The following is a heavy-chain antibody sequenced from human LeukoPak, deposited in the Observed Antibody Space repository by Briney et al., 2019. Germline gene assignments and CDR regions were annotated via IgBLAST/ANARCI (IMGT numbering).Heavy chain of an antibody. Sequence: PGGSLRLSCAASGFTVSSNYMSWIRQAPGEGLEWVSVIYSGGSTYYADSVKGRFTISRDNSKNTLYLQMNSLRAEDAAVYYCARVQTYGDYRDYWGQGTLVTVSS. J-gene: IGHJ4*02. V-gene: IGHV3-66*02. D-gene: IGHD4-17*01. CDR2: IYSGGST. CDR3: ARVQTYGDYRDY. CDR1: GFTVSSNY.